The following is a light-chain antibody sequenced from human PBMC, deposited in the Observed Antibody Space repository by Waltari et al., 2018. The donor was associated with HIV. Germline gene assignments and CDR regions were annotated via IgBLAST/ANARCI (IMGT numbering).Light chain of an antibody. J-gene: IGKJ2*01. CDR1: ETVAADY. CDR2: AAS. CDR3: KVYGGAVYT. Sequence: DMVLTQSPATLSLSPGERAILSCRASETVAADYLAWYAQKLGQPPRPVISAASYSASGISARFSGSGSGRDVTLIIDRVEAEDCAVYYCKVYGGAVYTFGQGTRLENK. V-gene: IGKV3-20*01.